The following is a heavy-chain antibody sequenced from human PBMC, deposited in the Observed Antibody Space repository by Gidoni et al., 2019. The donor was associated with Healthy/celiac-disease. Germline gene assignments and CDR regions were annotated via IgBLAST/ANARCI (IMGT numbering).Heavy chain of an antibody. J-gene: IGHJ4*02. CDR2: FDPEDGET. V-gene: IGHV1-24*01. CDR3: ATLGGGRYCSSTSCYKVPRYYFDY. CDR1: GYTLTELS. D-gene: IGHD2-2*02. Sequence: AEVKKPGASVKVSCKVSGYTLTELSMHWVRQAPGNGLEWMGGFDPEDGETIYAQKFQGRVTMTEDTSTDTAYMELSSLRSEDTAVYYCATLGGGRYCSSTSCYKVPRYYFDYWGQGTLVTVSS.